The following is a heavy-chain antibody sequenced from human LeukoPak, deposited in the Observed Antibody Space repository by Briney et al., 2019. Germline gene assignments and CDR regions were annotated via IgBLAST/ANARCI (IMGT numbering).Heavy chain of an antibody. V-gene: IGHV1-2*02. D-gene: IGHD6-13*01. Sequence: GASVEVSCKASGYTFTGYYMHWVRQAPGQGLEWMGWINPNSGGPNYAQKFQGRVTMTRDTSISTAYLELSRLRSDDMAVYYCARSGGGSSSWEIDYWGQGTLVTVSS. CDR2: INPNSGGP. CDR1: GYTFTGYY. CDR3: ARSGGGSSSWEIDY. J-gene: IGHJ4*02.